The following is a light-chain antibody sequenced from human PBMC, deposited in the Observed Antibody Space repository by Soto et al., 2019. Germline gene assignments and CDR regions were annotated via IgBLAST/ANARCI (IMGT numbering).Light chain of an antibody. CDR1: SSDVGAYNY. J-gene: IGLJ2*01. Sequence: QSALTQPASVSGSPGQSITISCTGTSSDVGAYNYVSWYQQYPGEAPKLIIYEVSNRPSGVSNRFSGSKSGNTASLTISGLQAEDEADYYCSSYRTNTAVVFGGGNQLTVL. V-gene: IGLV2-14*01. CDR3: SSYRTNTAVV. CDR2: EVS.